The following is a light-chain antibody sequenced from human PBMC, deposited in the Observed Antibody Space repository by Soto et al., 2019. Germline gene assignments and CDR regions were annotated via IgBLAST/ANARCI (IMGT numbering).Light chain of an antibody. CDR2: EVS. J-gene: IGLJ1*01. CDR3: SSYTSSSTLSYV. Sequence: QSALTQPVSVSGSPGQSITISCTGTSSDVGGYNYVSWYQQHPGKAPKLMIYEVSNRPSGVSNRFSGSKSGNTASLTISGLQAEDEADYYCSSYTSSSTLSYVFGTGTKLTVL. CDR1: SSDVGGYNY. V-gene: IGLV2-14*01.